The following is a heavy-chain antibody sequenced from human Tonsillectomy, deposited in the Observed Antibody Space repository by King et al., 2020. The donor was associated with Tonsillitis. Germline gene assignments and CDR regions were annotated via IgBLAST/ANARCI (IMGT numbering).Heavy chain of an antibody. V-gene: IGHV3-30-3*01. D-gene: IGHD7-27*01. CDR2: ISHGGSEK. CDR1: GFTSSHYS. J-gene: IGHJ4*02. CDR3: ARRLLGFSTHPDY. Sequence: VQLVESGGGVVQPGTSLRLSCAASGFTSSHYSFHWVRQAPGKGLEWVAVISHGGSEKYYADAVKGRFTTSRDDSKSTLYLQMSSLRPEDSAVYFCARRLLGFSTHPDYWGQGTRVTVSS.